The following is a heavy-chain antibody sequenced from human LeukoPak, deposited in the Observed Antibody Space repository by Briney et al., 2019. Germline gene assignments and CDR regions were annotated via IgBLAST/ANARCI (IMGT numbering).Heavy chain of an antibody. CDR2: ISSTGST. J-gene: IGHJ4*02. D-gene: IGHD5-24*01. V-gene: IGHV4-4*07. Sequence: SETLSLTCTVSGGSIRTHYWSWIRQPAGKGLEWIGRISSTGSTNYTPSLKSRVTMSVGTSKNQFSLKLGSVTAADTAVYYCAREVEMATQFDYWGQGTLVTVSS. CDR3: AREVEMATQFDY. CDR1: GGSIRTHY.